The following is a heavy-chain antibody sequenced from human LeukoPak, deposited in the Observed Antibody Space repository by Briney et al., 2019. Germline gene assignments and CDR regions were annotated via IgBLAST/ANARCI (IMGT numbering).Heavy chain of an antibody. CDR2: INPNSGGT. CDR1: GYTFTGYY. V-gene: IGHV1-2*02. Sequence: ASVKVSCKASGYTFTGYYMHWVRQAPGXXXEWMGWINPNSGGTNYAQKFQGRVTMTRDTSISTAYMELSRLRSDDTAVYYCARMAAGTFDPWGQGTLVTVSS. J-gene: IGHJ5*02. D-gene: IGHD6-13*01. CDR3: ARMAAGTFDP.